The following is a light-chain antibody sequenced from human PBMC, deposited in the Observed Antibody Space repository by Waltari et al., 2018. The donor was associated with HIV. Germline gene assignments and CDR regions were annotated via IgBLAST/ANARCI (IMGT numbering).Light chain of an antibody. CDR1: TSNIGSND. Sequence: SVLTQPPSASGTPWQRVTISCSGSTSNIGSNDVFWYQHLPGAAPKLLIHRNNHRPSGVPDRFSGSTSGTSASLAISGLRSEDEADYYCVAWDDSLRGVVFGGGTKVAAL. CDR3: VAWDDSLRGVV. CDR2: RNN. J-gene: IGLJ2*01. V-gene: IGLV1-47*01.